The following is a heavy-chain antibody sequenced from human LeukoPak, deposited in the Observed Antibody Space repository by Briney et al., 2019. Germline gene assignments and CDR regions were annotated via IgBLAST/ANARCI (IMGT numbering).Heavy chain of an antibody. CDR3: ARRTTMVRGVTDGWFDP. D-gene: IGHD3-10*01. Sequence: GESLKISCKGSGYSFTSYWIGWVCQMPGKGLEWMGIIYPGDSDTRYSPSFQGQVTISADKSISTAYLQWSSLKASDTAMYYCARRTTMVRGVTDGWFDPWGQGTLVTVSS. CDR2: IYPGDSDT. J-gene: IGHJ5*02. CDR1: GYSFTSYW. V-gene: IGHV5-51*01.